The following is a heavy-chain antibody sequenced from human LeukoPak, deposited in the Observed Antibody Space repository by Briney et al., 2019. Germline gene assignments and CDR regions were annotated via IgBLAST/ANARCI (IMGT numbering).Heavy chain of an antibody. CDR1: GGSFSSYY. CDR2: IYYSGST. CDR3: ASGTGDRAFDI. V-gene: IGHV4-39*01. D-gene: IGHD7-27*01. J-gene: IGHJ3*02. Sequence: SETLSLTCAVYGGSFSSYYWGWIRQPPGKGLEWIGSIYYSGSTYYNPSLKSRVTISVDTSKNQFSLKLSSVTAADTAVYYCASGTGDRAFDIWGQGTMVTVSS.